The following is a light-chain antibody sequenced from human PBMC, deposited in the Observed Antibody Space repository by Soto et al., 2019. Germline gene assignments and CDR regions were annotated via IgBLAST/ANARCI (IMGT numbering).Light chain of an antibody. CDR3: QQYNNWPLT. Sequence: EIVMTQSPATLSVSPGEGATLSCRASQSIRSTLAWYQQKPGQSPRLLIYDASTRATGVPGRFSGRGSGTEFTLTISSLQSEDFALYYCQQYNNWPLTFGQGTRLEIK. V-gene: IGKV3-15*01. J-gene: IGKJ5*01. CDR1: QSIRST. CDR2: DAS.